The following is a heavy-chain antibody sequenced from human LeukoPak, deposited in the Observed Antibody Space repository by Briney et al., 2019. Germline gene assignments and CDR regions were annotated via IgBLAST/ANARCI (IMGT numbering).Heavy chain of an antibody. CDR3: AREGPSSGYYNDAFDI. V-gene: IGHV1-46*01. D-gene: IGHD3-22*01. CDR1: GYSFTSNY. J-gene: IGHJ3*02. CDR2: IYPRDGST. Sequence: GASVKVSCKVSGYSFTSNYIHWVRQAPGQGLEWMGMIYPRDGSTSYAQRFQDRVTVTRDTSTSTVHMELSGLRSEDTAVYYCAREGPSSGYYNDAFDIWGQGTMVTVSS.